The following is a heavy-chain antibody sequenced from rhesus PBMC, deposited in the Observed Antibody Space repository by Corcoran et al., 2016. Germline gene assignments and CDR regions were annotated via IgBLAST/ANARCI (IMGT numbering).Heavy chain of an antibody. D-gene: IGHD4-23*01. CDR2: IYGSCSST. V-gene: IGHV4-169*01. CDR3: ARGQYSNSYFDY. Sequence: QLQLQESGPGLVKPSETLSVTCAVSGGSISSSYWSWIRQAPGKGLEWIGYIYGSCSSTNYNPSIESRVALSIDTSTSRFSLKLSSVTAADPDVYYCARGQYSNSYFDYWGQGVLVTVSS. CDR1: GGSISSSY. J-gene: IGHJ4*01.